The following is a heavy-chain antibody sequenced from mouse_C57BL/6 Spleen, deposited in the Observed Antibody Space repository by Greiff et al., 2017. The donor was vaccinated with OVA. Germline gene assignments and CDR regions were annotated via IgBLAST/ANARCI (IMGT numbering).Heavy chain of an antibody. CDR2: IYIGNGYT. CDR3: ARPYYYANYAMDY. CDR1: GYTFTSYG. V-gene: IGHV1-58*01. J-gene: IGHJ4*01. D-gene: IGHD1-1*01. Sequence: EVKLMESGAELVRPGSSVKMSCKTSGYTFTSYGINWVKQRPGQGLEWIGYIYIGNGYTEYNEKFKGKATLTSDTSSSTAYMQLSSLTSEDSAIYFCARPYYYANYAMDYWGQGTSVTVSS.